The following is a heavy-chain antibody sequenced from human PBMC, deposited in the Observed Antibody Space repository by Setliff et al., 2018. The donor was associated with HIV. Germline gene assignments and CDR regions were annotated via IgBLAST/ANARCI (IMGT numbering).Heavy chain of an antibody. V-gene: IGHV4-59*01. CDR1: GGSISSYY. Sequence: KPSETLSLTCTVSGGSISSYYWSWTRQPPGKGLEWIGYIYYSGSTNYNPSLKSRVTISVDTSKNQFSLKLSSVTAADTAVHYCARGAGLLWFGELHNIPYFDYWGQGTLVTVSS. J-gene: IGHJ4*02. CDR3: ARGAGLLWFGELHNIPYFDY. D-gene: IGHD3-10*01. CDR2: IYYSGST.